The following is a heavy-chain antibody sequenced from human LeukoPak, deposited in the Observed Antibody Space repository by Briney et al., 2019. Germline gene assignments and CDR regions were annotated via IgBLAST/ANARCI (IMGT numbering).Heavy chain of an antibody. CDR2: IKQDGNEK. CDR3: ARKGGSRSNDAFDI. V-gene: IGHV3-7*03. Sequence: GGSLRLSCAASGFTFSSYWMSWVRQAPGKGLEWVANIKQDGNEKYYADSVKGRFTISRDNAENSLFLQMNSLRVEDTAVYYCARKGGSRSNDAFDIWGQGTMVTVSS. CDR1: GFTFSSYW. J-gene: IGHJ3*02. D-gene: IGHD2-15*01.